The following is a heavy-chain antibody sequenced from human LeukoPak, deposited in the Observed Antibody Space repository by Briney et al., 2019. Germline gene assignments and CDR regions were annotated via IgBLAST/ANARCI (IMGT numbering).Heavy chain of an antibody. CDR2: ISNSSSYI. D-gene: IGHD6-13*01. CDR3: ARDPPLAAVDAFDI. J-gene: IGHJ3*02. CDR1: GFTFSSYS. V-gene: IGHV3-21*01. Sequence: GGSLRLSCAVSGFTFSSYSMNWVRQAPGKGLEWDSSISNSSSYIYYADSVKGRFTISRDNAKNSLYLQMNSLRAEDTAVYYCARDPPLAAVDAFDIWGQGTMVTVSS.